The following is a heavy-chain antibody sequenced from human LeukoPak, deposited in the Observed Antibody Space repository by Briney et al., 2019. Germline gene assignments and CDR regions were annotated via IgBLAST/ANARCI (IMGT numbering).Heavy chain of an antibody. J-gene: IGHJ4*02. D-gene: IGHD4/OR15-4a*01. CDR2: ISGDGVSP. CDR3: ARDPGAFPYFFDC. Sequence: SAISGDGVSPYYADSMRGRFTISRDNSKNTLYLQMNSLRVEDTAVYFCARDPGAFPYFFDCWGQGTLVTVSS. V-gene: IGHV3-23*01.